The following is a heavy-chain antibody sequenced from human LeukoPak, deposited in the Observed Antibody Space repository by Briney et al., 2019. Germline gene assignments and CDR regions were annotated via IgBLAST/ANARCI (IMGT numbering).Heavy chain of an antibody. J-gene: IGHJ4*02. V-gene: IGHV5-51*01. Sequence: GESLKISCKGPGXSFTNYWSGWVRQMPGKGLEWMGIINPRDSDTRYSPSFQGQATISPAKAISTAYPQWSSLKPSDTAMDYRARWEGYCSGGNCYPLYYFDYWGQGTMVTVSS. CDR3: ARWEGYCSGGNCYPLYYFDY. D-gene: IGHD2-15*01. CDR2: INPRDSDT. CDR1: GXSFTNYW.